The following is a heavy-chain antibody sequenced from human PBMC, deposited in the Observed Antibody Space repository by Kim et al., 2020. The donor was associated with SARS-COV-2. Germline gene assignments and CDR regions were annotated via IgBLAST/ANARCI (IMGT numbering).Heavy chain of an antibody. CDR3: ARAIRFLEWLPDDY. D-gene: IGHD3-3*01. J-gene: IGHJ4*02. V-gene: IGHV1-2*02. Sequence: AQKFPGRVTMTRDTSISTAYMELSRLRSDDTAVYYCARAIRFLEWLPDDYWGQGTLVTVSS.